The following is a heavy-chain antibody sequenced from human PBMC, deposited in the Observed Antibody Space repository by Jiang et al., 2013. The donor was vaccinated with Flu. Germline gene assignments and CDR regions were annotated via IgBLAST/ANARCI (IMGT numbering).Heavy chain of an antibody. CDR3: ARALTWGKYGSNLYYFDY. Sequence: QLVESGGGLIQPGGSLRLSCAASGFTVSGTHMSWVRQAPGTGLEWVSVIYSDGSTYYGDSVEGRFIISRDNSKNTLYLEMNSLRADDTAVYYCARALTWGKYGSNLYYFDYWGQGTLVTVSS. D-gene: IGHD7-27*01. V-gene: IGHV3-53*01. J-gene: IGHJ4*02. CDR2: IYSDGST. CDR1: GFTVSGTH.